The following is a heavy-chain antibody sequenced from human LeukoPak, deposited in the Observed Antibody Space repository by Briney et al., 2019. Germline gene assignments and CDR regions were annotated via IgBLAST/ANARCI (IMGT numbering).Heavy chain of an antibody. CDR1: GYTLTELS. V-gene: IGHV1-46*01. CDR3: ATFPNCGGDCLYYYGMDV. D-gene: IGHD2-21*02. Sequence: ASVKVSCKVSGYTLTELSMHWVRQAPGQGLEWMGIINPSGGSTSYAQKFQGRVTMTRDTSTSTVYMELSSLRSEDTAVYYCATFPNCGGDCLYYYGMDVWGQGTTVTVSS. CDR2: INPSGGST. J-gene: IGHJ6*02.